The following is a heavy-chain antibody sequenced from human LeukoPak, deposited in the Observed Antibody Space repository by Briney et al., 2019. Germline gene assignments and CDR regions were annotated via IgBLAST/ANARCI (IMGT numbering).Heavy chain of an antibody. D-gene: IGHD3-22*01. Sequence: ASVKVSCKASGYTFTSYYMHWVRQAPGQGLEWMGWINTNTGNPTYAQGFTGRFVFSLDTSVSTAYLQISSLKAEDTAVYYCARGPYGSSVDYYYMDVWGKGTTVTVSS. CDR1: GYTFTSYY. CDR3: ARGPYGSSVDYYYMDV. J-gene: IGHJ6*03. V-gene: IGHV7-4-1*02. CDR2: INTNTGNP.